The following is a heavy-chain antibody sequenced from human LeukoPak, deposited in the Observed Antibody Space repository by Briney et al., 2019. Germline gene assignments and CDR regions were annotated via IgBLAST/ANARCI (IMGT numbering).Heavy chain of an antibody. D-gene: IGHD3-22*01. J-gene: IGHJ3*02. CDR1: GFTFSSYW. Sequence: PGGSLRLSCAASGFTFSSYWMSWVRQAPGKGLEWVANIKQDGSEKYYVDSVKGRFTISRDNAKNSLYLQMNSLRAEDTAVYYCASTPGEYYYDSSGYETAFDIWGQGTMVTVSS. CDR2: IKQDGSEK. V-gene: IGHV3-7*01. CDR3: ASTPGEYYYDSSGYETAFDI.